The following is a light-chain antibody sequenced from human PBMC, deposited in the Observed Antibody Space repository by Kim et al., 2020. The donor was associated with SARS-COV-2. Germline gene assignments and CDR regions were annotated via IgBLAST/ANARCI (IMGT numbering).Light chain of an antibody. J-gene: IGKJ2*01. CDR1: QGISGY. Sequence: SASVGDRVTLTCRTSQGISGYLSWFRQQPGKAPKLLIYAASTLQGGVPSRFSGSGSGTEFTLTIGSLQPEDFATYYCQQLNSYPPTFGQGTKLEI. CDR2: AAS. CDR3: QQLNSYPPT. V-gene: IGKV1-9*01.